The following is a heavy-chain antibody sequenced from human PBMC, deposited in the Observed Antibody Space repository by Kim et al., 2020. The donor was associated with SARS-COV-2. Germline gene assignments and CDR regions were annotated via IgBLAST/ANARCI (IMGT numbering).Heavy chain of an antibody. CDR1: GFTFSSYG. Sequence: GGSLRLSCAASGFTFSSYGMHWVRQAPGKGLEWVAVISYDGSNKYYADSVKGRFTISRDNSKNTLYLQMNSLRAEDTAVYYCAKDGEAYYYGLDVWGQGT. V-gene: IGHV3-30*18. J-gene: IGHJ6*02. CDR3: AKDGEAYYYGLDV. CDR2: ISYDGSNK.